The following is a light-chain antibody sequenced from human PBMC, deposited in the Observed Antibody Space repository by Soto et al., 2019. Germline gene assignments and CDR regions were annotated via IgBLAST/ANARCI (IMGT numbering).Light chain of an antibody. J-gene: IGKJ4*01. CDR1: QSVSSN. CDR3: QQYGSSPLT. CDR2: GAS. V-gene: IGKV3-20*01. Sequence: EIVMTHSPATLSVSPWERATLSCRASQSVSSNLAWYQQKPGQAPRLLIYGASTRATGIPDRFSGSGSGTDFTLTISRLEPEDFAVYYCQQYGSSPLTFGGGTKVDIK.